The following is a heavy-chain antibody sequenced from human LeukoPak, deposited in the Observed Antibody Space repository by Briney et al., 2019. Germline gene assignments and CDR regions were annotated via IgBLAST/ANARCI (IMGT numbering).Heavy chain of an antibody. CDR1: GGSISSSSYY. CDR2: ICYSGST. D-gene: IGHD3-22*01. J-gene: IGHJ2*01. CDR3: ARHDSSGYYFPCYFDL. Sequence: SETLSLTCTVSGGSISSSSYYWGWIRQPPGKGLEWIGSICYSGSTYYNPSLKSRVTISVDTSKNQFSLKLSSVTAADTAVYYCARHDSSGYYFPCYFDLWGRGTLVTVSS. V-gene: IGHV4-39*01.